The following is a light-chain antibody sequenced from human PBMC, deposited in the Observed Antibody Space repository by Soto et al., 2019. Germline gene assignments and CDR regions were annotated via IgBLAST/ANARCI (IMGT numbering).Light chain of an antibody. CDR1: SSNIGTSS. V-gene: IGLV1-44*01. CDR3: EAWDDSLKGHV. CDR2: TTN. J-gene: IGLJ1*01. Sequence: QSVLTQPHSASGTPGQRVTISCSGSSSNIGTSSVHWFQQLPGTAPTLLISTTNQRPSGVPERFSGPKSGTSSSLAISWLQSADEADYSFEAWDDSLKGHVFGTGTKLTVL.